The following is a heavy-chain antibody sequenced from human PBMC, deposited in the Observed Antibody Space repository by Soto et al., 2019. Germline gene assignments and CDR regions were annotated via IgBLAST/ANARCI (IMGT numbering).Heavy chain of an antibody. D-gene: IGHD3-16*02. V-gene: IGHV4-39*01. Sequence: SETLSLTCTVSGGSISSSSYYWGWIRQPPGKGLEWIGSIYYSGRPSYNPSLKSRFTISVDTSKNQFSLKLSSVTAADTAVYYCASRYVWGSYRYSDAFDIWGQGTMVTVSS. CDR3: ASRYVWGSYRYSDAFDI. CDR1: GGSISSSSYY. CDR2: IYYSGRP. J-gene: IGHJ3*02.